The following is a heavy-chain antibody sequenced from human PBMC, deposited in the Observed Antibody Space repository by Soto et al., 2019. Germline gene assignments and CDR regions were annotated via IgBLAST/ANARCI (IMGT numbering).Heavy chain of an antibody. CDR3: ARNGYDGSGSPYPAY. D-gene: IGHD3-10*01. V-gene: IGHV4-59*01. J-gene: IGHJ4*02. CDR2: IYYLGST. CDR1: GGCMSEYF. Sequence: SQTMSLTGSVSGGCMSEYFLSWILQSTGKGLEWIGYIYYLGSTDYNPSLKSRVTISVDTSKRQFSLRLTLVTAADTAVYYCARNGYDGSGSPYPAYWGPGTQVTV.